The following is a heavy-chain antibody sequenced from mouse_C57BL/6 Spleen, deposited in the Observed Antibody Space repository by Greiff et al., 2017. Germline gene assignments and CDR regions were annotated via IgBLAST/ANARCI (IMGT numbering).Heavy chain of an antibody. CDR3: ARGYGNLGY. D-gene: IGHD2-1*01. Sequence: QVQLQQPGAELVKPGSSVKLSCKASGYTFTSYCMDWVKQRPGQGLEWIGNIYPSDSETHYNHKFKDKATLTVDKSSSTAYMQLSSLTSEDSAVYYCARGYGNLGYWGQGTTLAVSS. CDR2: IYPSDSET. V-gene: IGHV1-61*01. CDR1: GYTFTSYC. J-gene: IGHJ2*01.